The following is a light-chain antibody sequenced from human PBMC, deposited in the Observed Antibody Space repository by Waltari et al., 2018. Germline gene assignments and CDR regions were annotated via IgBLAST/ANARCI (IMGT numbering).Light chain of an antibody. CDR3: QVWESSSDLVL. CDR2: DDT. CDR1: NTGTKS. Sequence: YVVTQSPSVSVAPGQTARITCGGNNTGTKSGHWYQQRPGQAPVVVVYDDTDRPSGIPERFSGSNSGTTATLTISRVEAGDEGDYYCQVWESSSDLVLFGGGTKLTVL. J-gene: IGLJ2*01. V-gene: IGLV3-21*02.